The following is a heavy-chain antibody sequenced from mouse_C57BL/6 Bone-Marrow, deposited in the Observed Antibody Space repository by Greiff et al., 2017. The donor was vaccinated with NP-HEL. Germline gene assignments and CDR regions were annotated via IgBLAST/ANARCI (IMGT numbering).Heavy chain of an antibody. CDR3: ARRGGRGYFDY. V-gene: IGHV5-15*04. Sequence: EVHLVESGGGLVQPGGSLKLSCAASGFTFSDYGMAWVRQAPRKGPEWVAFISNLAYSIYYADTVTGRFTIARENAKNTLYLEMSSLRSEDTAMYYCARRGGRGYFDYWGQGTTLTVSS. CDR1: GFTFSDYG. D-gene: IGHD3-3*01. J-gene: IGHJ2*01. CDR2: ISNLAYSI.